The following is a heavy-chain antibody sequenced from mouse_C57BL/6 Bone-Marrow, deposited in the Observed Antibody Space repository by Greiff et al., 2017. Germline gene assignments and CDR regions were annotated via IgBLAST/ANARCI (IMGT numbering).Heavy chain of an antibody. CDR3: ASSRAWFAY. D-gene: IGHD1-1*01. J-gene: IGHJ3*01. CDR1: GYTFTSYW. V-gene: IGHV1-50*01. Sequence: QVQLQQPGAELVKPGASVKLSCKASGYTFTSYWMQWVKQRPGQGLEWIGEIDPSDSYTNCNQKFKGKATLTVDTSSSTAYMQLSSLTSEDSAVYYCASSRAWFAYWGQGTLVTVSA. CDR2: IDPSDSYT.